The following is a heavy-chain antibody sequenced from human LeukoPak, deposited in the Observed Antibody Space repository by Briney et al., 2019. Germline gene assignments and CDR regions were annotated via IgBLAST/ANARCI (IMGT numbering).Heavy chain of an antibody. J-gene: IGHJ6*03. Sequence: SETLSLTCTVSGGSISSHYWSWIRQPPGKGLEWIGYIYYSGSTNYNPSLKSRVTISVDTSKNQFSLKLSSVTAADTAVYYCARCSSSWYGYYYYYMDVWGKGTTVTVSS. V-gene: IGHV4-59*08. CDR1: GGSISSHY. CDR2: IYYSGST. D-gene: IGHD6-13*01. CDR3: ARCSSSWYGYYYYYMDV.